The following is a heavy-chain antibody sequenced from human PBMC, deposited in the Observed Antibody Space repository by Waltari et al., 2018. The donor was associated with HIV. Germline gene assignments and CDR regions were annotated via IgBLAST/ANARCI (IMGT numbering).Heavy chain of an antibody. D-gene: IGHD1-1*01. CDR1: GFDFSHLG. CDR3: ARLTREGYNGGFDY. CDR2: IWFDSSNK. V-gene: IGHV3-33*08. Sequence: QVQLVESGGGVVQPGRSPRLSCAASGFDFSHLGMHWVRQAPGKGLEWVGVIWFDSSNKYYGDSVKGRFTISRDNSKKTVYLQMNSLRGEDTAVYYCARLTREGYNGGFDYWGQGTLVTVSS. J-gene: IGHJ4*02.